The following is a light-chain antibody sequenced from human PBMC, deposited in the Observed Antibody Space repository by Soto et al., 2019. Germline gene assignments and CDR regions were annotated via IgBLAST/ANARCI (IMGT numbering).Light chain of an antibody. Sequence: IQMTQSPSSLSASLGDIVAITCRASQSISSYLNWYQQKPGKAPKLLIYEASSLQSGVPSRFSGSGSGTDFTLTISSLQPEDFATYYCQQSDTTPWTFGQGTKVDIK. J-gene: IGKJ1*01. V-gene: IGKV1-39*01. CDR1: QSISSY. CDR2: EAS. CDR3: QQSDTTPWT.